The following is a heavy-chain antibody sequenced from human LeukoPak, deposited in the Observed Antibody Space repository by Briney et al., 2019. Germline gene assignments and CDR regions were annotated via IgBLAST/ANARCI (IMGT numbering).Heavy chain of an antibody. V-gene: IGHV4-39*01. CDR3: ARREESGFDP. Sequence: TSETLSLTCTVSGGSVSSSSYYWGWIRQPPGKGLEWIGSIYYSGSTYYNPSLKSRVTISVDTSKNQISLKLSSVTAADTAVYYCARREESGFDPWGQGTLVTVSS. CDR1: GGSVSSSSYY. D-gene: IGHD1-26*01. CDR2: IYYSGST. J-gene: IGHJ5*02.